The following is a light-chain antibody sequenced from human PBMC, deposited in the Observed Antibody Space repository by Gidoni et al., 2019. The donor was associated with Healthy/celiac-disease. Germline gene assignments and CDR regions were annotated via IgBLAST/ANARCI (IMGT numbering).Light chain of an antibody. V-gene: IGKV1-8*01. J-gene: IGKJ1*01. CDR3: QQYYSYPRT. CDR2: AAS. CDR1: QGISSY. Sequence: ATRMTQSPSSLSASPGDRVTITCRASQGISSYLAWYQQKPGKAPKLLIYAASTLQSGVPSRFSGSGSGTDFTLTISCLQSEDFATYYCQQYYSYPRTFGQGTKVEIK.